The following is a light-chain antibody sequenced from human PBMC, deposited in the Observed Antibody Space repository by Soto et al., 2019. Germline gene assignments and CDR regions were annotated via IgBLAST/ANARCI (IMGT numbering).Light chain of an antibody. CDR1: ESLSPHS. J-gene: IGKJ1*01. V-gene: IGKV3-20*01. Sequence: IVLTQSPGTLSLSPGETATLSCRASESLSPHSIAWYQQKPGQAPRLLIYGPSGRATGIPDRISGSGSGTDFTLTISRLEPEDFAMYYCQQFQSSLRTFGQGTKLEV. CDR2: GPS. CDR3: QQFQSSLRT.